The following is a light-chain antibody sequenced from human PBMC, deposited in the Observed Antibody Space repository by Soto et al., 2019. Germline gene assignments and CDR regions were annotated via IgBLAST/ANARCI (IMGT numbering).Light chain of an antibody. Sequence: QSVLTQPASVSGSPGQSITISCTVSSSDAGNYNLVSWYQHHAGKAPKVIVYEGSKRPSGVSDRFSGSKSGNTASLTISGLRAEDEADYFCCSYAGSDVWVFGGGTKVTVL. V-gene: IGLV2-23*01. CDR2: EGS. CDR1: SSDAGNYNL. J-gene: IGLJ3*02. CDR3: CSYAGSDVWV.